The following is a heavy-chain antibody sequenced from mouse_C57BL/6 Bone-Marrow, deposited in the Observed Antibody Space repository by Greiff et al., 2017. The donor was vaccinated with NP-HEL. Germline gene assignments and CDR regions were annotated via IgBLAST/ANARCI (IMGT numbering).Heavy chain of an antibody. CDR3: ARGAY. CDR2: IYPGDGDT. CDR1: GYEFSNYW. J-gene: IGHJ3*01. Sequence: QVQLQQSGAELVKPGASVKISCKASGYEFSNYWMNWVKQRPGQSLEWIGQIYPGDGDTNYNGKFKDKATLTADKSSSTAYMQLSMLTSEDSSVYFCARGAYWGQGTLVTVSA. V-gene: IGHV1-80*01.